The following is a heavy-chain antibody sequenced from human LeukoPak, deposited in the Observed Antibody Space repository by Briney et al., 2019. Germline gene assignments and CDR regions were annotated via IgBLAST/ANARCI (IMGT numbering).Heavy chain of an antibody. CDR2: ISGDASDT. CDR1: GFTFDVYT. D-gene: IGHD6-13*01. J-gene: IGHJ4*02. Sequence: GGSLSLSCTASGFTFDVYTMHWVRQAPGKGLEWVSLISGDASDTYYADSVEGRFTISRDTSKNSLYLQMNSLRAEDTALYYCAKDQRQLRPYYFDYWGQGTLVTVSS. CDR3: AKDQRQLRPYYFDY. V-gene: IGHV3-43*01.